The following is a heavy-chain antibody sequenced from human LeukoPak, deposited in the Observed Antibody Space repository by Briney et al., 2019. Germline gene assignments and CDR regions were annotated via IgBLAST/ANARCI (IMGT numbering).Heavy chain of an antibody. Sequence: GGSLRLSCAASGFTFSSYWMSWVRQAPGKGLEWVANIKQDGSEKYYVDSVKGRFTISRDNAKNSLYLQMNSLRAEDTAVYYCARDRSGCSGGSCYLRYYYYYMDVWGKGTTVTISS. J-gene: IGHJ6*03. V-gene: IGHV3-7*01. CDR2: IKQDGSEK. D-gene: IGHD2-15*01. CDR3: ARDRSGCSGGSCYLRYYYYYMDV. CDR1: GFTFSSYW.